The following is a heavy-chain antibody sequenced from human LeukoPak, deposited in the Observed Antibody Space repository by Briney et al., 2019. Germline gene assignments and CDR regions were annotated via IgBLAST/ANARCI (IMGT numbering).Heavy chain of an antibody. Sequence: GGSLRLSCAASGFTFSSYEMNWVRQAPGKGLEWVSGLNWNGGRTGYADSVKGRFTISRDNAKNSLYLQMNSLRAEDTAFYYCARGYGDYGWFDPWGQGTLVTVSS. CDR3: ARGYGDYGWFDP. D-gene: IGHD4-17*01. J-gene: IGHJ5*02. CDR2: LNWNGGRT. V-gene: IGHV3-20*04. CDR1: GFTFSSYE.